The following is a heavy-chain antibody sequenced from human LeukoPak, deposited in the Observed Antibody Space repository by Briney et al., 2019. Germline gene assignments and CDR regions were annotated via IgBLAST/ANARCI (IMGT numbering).Heavy chain of an antibody. D-gene: IGHD6-13*01. V-gene: IGHV4-34*01. Sequence: SETLSLTCAVYSVSFSGYYWSWIRQPPGKELEWIGEINHSGSTNYNPSLKSRVTISVDTSKNQFSLKLSSVTAADTAVYYCARGFYRSASSWYTDYYYYYMDVWGKGTTVTVSS. CDR3: ARGFYRSASSWYTDYYYYYMDV. CDR2: INHSGST. J-gene: IGHJ6*03. CDR1: SVSFSGYY.